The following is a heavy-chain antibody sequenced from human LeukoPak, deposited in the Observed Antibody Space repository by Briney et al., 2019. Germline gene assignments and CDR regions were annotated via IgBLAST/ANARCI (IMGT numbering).Heavy chain of an antibody. V-gene: IGHV4-38-2*02. Sequence: TSETLSLTCTVSGYSISSGYYWGWIRPPPGKGLEWIGSIYHSGSTNYNPSLKSRVTISVDTSKNQFSLKLSSVTAADTAVYYCASSTVGEVYYYYMDVWGKGTTVTVSS. CDR1: GYSISSGYY. J-gene: IGHJ6*03. CDR2: IYHSGST. CDR3: ASSTVGEVYYYYMDV. D-gene: IGHD3-3*02.